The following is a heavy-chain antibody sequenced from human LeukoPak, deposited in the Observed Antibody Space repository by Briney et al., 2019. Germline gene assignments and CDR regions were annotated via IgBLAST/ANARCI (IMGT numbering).Heavy chain of an antibody. Sequence: PSETLSLTCTVSGGSISSSSYYWGWIRQTPGKGLEWIGSIYYSGSTYYNPSLKSRVTISVDTSKNQFSLKLSSVTAADTAVYYCARVPLFGWAPYYYYYYMDVWGKGTTVTVSS. V-gene: IGHV4-39*07. D-gene: IGHD3-10*01. CDR1: GGSISSSSYY. J-gene: IGHJ6*03. CDR2: IYYSGST. CDR3: ARVPLFGWAPYYYYYYMDV.